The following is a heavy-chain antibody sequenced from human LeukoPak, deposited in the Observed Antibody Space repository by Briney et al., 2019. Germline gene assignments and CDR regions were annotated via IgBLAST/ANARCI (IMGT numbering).Heavy chain of an antibody. J-gene: IGHJ5*02. CDR3: ARGNWFDP. CDR1: GGSFSGYY. CDR2: INHSGST. V-gene: IGHV4-34*01. Sequence: PSETLSLTCAVYGGSFSGYYWSWIRQPPGKGLEWIGEINHSGSTNYNPSLKSRVTISVDTSKNQFSLRLSSVTVADTAVYYCARGNWFDPWGQGTLVTVSS.